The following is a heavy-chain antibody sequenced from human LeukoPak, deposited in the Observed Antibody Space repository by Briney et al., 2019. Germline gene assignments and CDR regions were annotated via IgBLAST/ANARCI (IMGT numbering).Heavy chain of an antibody. CDR1: GGSISSGGYY. CDR2: IYHSGST. V-gene: IGHV4-30-2*01. Sequence: SETLSLTCTVSGGSISSGGYYWSWIRQPPGKGLEGIGYIYHSGSTYYNPSLKSRVTISVDRSKNQFSLKLSSVTAADTAVYYCARVLRGYSYGCLDYWGQGTLVTVSS. J-gene: IGHJ4*02. D-gene: IGHD5-18*01. CDR3: ARVLRGYSYGCLDY.